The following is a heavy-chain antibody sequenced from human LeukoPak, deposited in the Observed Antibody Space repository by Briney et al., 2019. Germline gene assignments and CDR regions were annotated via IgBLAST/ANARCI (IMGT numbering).Heavy chain of an antibody. D-gene: IGHD1-14*01. CDR3: ARSITTSASY. CDR1: GFTFSNYW. V-gene: IGHV3-7*05. CDR2: IKQDGSEK. J-gene: IGHJ4*02. Sequence: GGSLRLSCAASGFTFSNYWMNWVRQAPGKGLEWVANIKQDGSEKYYVDSVKGRFTISRDNAKNSLDPQMNSLRAEDTAFYYCARSITTSASYWGQGTLVTVSS.